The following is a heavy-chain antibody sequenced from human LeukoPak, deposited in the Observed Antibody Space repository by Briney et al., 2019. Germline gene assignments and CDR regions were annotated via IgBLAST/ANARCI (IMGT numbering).Heavy chain of an antibody. CDR3: ARGPGGTTGEAFDY. V-gene: IGHV4-4*02. J-gene: IGHJ4*02. CDR1: GGSISSSNW. D-gene: IGHD1-7*01. CDR2: IYHSGST. Sequence: SETLSLTCAVSGGSISSSNWWSWVRQPPGKGLEWIGEIYHSGSTNYNPSLKSRVTISVDKSKNQFSLTLSSVTAADTAIYYCARGPGGTTGEAFDYWGQGTLVTVSS.